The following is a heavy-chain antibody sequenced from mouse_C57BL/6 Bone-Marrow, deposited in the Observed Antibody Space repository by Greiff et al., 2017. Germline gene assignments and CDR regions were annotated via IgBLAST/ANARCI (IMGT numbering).Heavy chain of an antibody. J-gene: IGHJ3*01. D-gene: IGHD3-2*02. V-gene: IGHV1-53*01. CDR3: AREGLDSSGTWFAY. Sequence: QVQLQQSGTELVKPGASVKLSCKASGYTFTSYWMHWVKQRPGQGLEWIGNINPSNGGTNYNEKFKSKATLTVDKSSSTAYMQLSSLTSDDAAVYYCAREGLDSSGTWFAYWGQGTLVTVSA. CDR1: GYTFTSYW. CDR2: INPSNGGT.